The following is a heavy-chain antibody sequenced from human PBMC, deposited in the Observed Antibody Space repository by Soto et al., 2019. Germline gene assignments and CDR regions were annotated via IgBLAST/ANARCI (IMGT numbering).Heavy chain of an antibody. CDR2: VNSDGSST. Sequence: PGGSLRLSCAASGFTFSNYWMHWVRQAPGKGLVWVSRVNSDGSSTSYADSVKGRFTISRDNAENSVYLEMDRLRAEDTALYYCARDVDADFRTDFDYWGRGTLVTVSS. D-gene: IGHD4-17*01. CDR3: ARDVDADFRTDFDY. V-gene: IGHV3-74*01. J-gene: IGHJ4*02. CDR1: GFTFSNYW.